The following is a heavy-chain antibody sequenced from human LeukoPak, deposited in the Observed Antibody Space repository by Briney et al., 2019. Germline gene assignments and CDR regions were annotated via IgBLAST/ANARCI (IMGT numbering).Heavy chain of an antibody. V-gene: IGHV1-2*02. CDR3: ARARGRDGYKAYFDY. CDR1: GYTFTGYY. Sequence: ASVKVSCKASGYTFTGYYMHGVRQAPGQGLEWMGWINPNSGGTNYAQKIQGRVTVTRDTSISTAYMELSRLRSDDTAVYYCARARGRDGYKAYFDYWGQGTLVTVSS. D-gene: IGHD5-24*01. J-gene: IGHJ4*02. CDR2: INPNSGGT.